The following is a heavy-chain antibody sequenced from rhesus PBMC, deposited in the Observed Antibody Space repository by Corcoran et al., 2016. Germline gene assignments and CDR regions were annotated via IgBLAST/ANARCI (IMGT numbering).Heavy chain of an antibody. V-gene: IGHV4-169*01. J-gene: IGHJ4*01. Sequence: QLQLQESGPGLVKPSETLSVTCAVSGGSISSSYWSWIRQAPGKGLEWIGYIYGSGSSTNYNPSLKWRVPMSVYTCKNQLCLKLSSVTAADTAVYYCARTGSWNAPNYWGQGVLVTVSS. CDR1: GGSISSSY. D-gene: IGHD6-25*01. CDR3: ARTGSWNAPNY. CDR2: IYGSGSST.